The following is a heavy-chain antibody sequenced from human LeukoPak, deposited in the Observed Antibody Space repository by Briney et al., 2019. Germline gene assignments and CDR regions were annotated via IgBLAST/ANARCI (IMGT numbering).Heavy chain of an antibody. Sequence: SETLSLTCTVSGGSISSYSWSWIRQPPGRGLEWIGYLYYSGSTNYNPSLKSRVTMFVDMSKNQFSLRLSSVTAADTAVYYCARHRAYSSSSPFDYWGQGTLVTVSS. J-gene: IGHJ4*02. D-gene: IGHD6-6*01. CDR1: GGSISSYS. CDR2: LYYSGST. CDR3: ARHRAYSSSSPFDY. V-gene: IGHV4-59*08.